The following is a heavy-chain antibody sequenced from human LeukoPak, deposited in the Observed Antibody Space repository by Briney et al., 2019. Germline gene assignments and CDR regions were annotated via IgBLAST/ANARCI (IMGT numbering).Heavy chain of an antibody. CDR2: INPNSGGT. Sequence: ASVKVSCKASGYTFTSYGISWVRQAPGQGLEWMGWINPNSGGTNYAQKFQGRVTMTRDTSISTAYMELSRLRSDDTAVYYCARTGSLDALDIWGQGTMVTVSS. CDR3: ARTGSLDALDI. CDR1: GYTFTSYG. J-gene: IGHJ3*02. D-gene: IGHD1-1*01. V-gene: IGHV1-2*02.